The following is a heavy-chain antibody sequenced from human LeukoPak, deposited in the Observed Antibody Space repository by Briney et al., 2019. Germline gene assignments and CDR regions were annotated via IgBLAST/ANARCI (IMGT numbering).Heavy chain of an antibody. Sequence: GGSLRLSCAASGFTFSSYAMSWVRQAPGKGLEWVSAISGSGGSTYYADSVKGRFTISRDNSKNTLYLQMNSLRAEDTAVYYCASDMVRGVIIREPFDYWGQGTPVTVSS. CDR1: GFTFSSYA. CDR2: ISGSGGST. V-gene: IGHV3-23*01. J-gene: IGHJ4*02. CDR3: ASDMVRGVIIREPFDY. D-gene: IGHD3-10*01.